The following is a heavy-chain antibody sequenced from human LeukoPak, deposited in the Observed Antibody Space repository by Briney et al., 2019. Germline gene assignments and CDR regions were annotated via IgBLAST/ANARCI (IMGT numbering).Heavy chain of an antibody. CDR2: ISISGTTT. J-gene: IGHJ4*02. D-gene: IGHD6-13*01. CDR1: GFTFSSYT. CDR3: AKDILAAGLFFDY. Sequence: GGSLRLSCGASGFTFSSYTMNWVRQAPGKGLEWVSYISISGTTTNYADSVKGRFTISRDDARNSLYLQMNSLRAEDTAVYYCAKDILAAGLFFDYWGQGTLVTVSS. V-gene: IGHV3-48*04.